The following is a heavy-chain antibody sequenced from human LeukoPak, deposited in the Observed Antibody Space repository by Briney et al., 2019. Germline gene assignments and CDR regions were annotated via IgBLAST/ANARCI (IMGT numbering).Heavy chain of an antibody. CDR1: GFTFSGYE. J-gene: IGHJ4*02. D-gene: IGHD5-12*01. V-gene: IGHV3-21*01. Sequence: GGSLRLSCGASGFTFSGYEMNWVRQAPGKGLEWVSSISSSSSYIYYADSVKGRFTISRDNAKNSLYLQMNSLRAEDTAVYYCARVAGGYDLYDRYYFDYWGQGTLVTVSS. CDR2: ISSSSSYI. CDR3: ARVAGGYDLYDRYYFDY.